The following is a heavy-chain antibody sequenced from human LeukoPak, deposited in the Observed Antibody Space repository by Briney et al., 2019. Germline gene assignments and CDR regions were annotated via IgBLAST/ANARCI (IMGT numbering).Heavy chain of an antibody. CDR2: INPNSGDT. V-gene: IGHV1-2*06. D-gene: IGHD3-10*01. CDR1: GYTLTGYY. Sequence: GASVKVSCKASGYTLTGYYIHWVRQAPGQGLEGMGRINPNSGDTNYPQKFQGRVNMTRNTSISTAYMELSSLRSEDTAVYYCARRNFGRRWCDPWGEGTLVTVSS. J-gene: IGHJ5*02. CDR3: ARRNFGRRWCDP.